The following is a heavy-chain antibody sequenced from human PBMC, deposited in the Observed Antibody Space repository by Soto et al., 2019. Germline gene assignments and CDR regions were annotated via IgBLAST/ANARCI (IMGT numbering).Heavy chain of an antibody. V-gene: IGHV4-31*03. J-gene: IGHJ5*02. CDR3: ARATVMGIAARPAPGWFDP. Sequence: PSETLSLTCTVSGGSISSGGYYWSWIRQHPGKGLEWIGYIYYSGSTYYNPSLKSRVTISVDTSKNQFSLKLSSVTAADTAVYFCARATVMGIAARPAPGWFDPWGQGTLVTVSS. D-gene: IGHD6-6*01. CDR1: GGSISSGGYY. CDR2: IYYSGST.